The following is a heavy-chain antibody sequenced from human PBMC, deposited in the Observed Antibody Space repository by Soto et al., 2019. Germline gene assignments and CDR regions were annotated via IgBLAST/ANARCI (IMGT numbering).Heavy chain of an antibody. J-gene: IGHJ4*02. V-gene: IGHV3-23*01. D-gene: IGHD2-2*01. Sequence: DVQLLESGGGLVQPGGSLRLSCVASGFTFSSYAMNWVRQAPGKGLEWVSTITGSGGTTYYADSMKGRFTISRDNSKSTLYLQMNSLRGEDTAIYYWAQPNLYCSSTSCYDSWGQGTLVTVSS. CDR2: ITGSGGTT. CDR1: GFTFSSYA. CDR3: AQPNLYCSSTSCYDS.